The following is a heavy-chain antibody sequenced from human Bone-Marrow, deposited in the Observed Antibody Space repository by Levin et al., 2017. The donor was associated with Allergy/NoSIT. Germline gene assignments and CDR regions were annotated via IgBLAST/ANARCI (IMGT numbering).Heavy chain of an antibody. V-gene: IGHV3-48*03. CDR3: ADLYCSSGTCFFDY. CDR1: EDMFRNYE. CDR2: ISSSGNTI. Sequence: PGGSLRLSCVGSEDMFRNYEMTWVRQAPGKGLEWISYISSSGNTITYADSVRGRFTVSRDNDKNSLYLHINSLRVEDTALYYCADLYCSSGTCFFDYWGRGTLVTVSP. D-gene: IGHD2-15*01. J-gene: IGHJ4*02.